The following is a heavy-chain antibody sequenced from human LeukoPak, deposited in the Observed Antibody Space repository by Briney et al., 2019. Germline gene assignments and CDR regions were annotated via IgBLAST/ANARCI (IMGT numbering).Heavy chain of an antibody. V-gene: IGHV3-30*18. D-gene: IGHD5-24*01. CDR2: LSYDGSNK. CDR1: GFTFSTYG. J-gene: IGHJ4*02. Sequence: GGSLRLSCAASGFTFSTYGMHWVRQAPGKGLEWVATLSYDGSNKLYADSVKGRFTISRDNSKNTLYLQMSSLRADDTAVYYCAKGDLKWLQLTYFDYWGQGTLVTVSS. CDR3: AKGDLKWLQLTYFDY.